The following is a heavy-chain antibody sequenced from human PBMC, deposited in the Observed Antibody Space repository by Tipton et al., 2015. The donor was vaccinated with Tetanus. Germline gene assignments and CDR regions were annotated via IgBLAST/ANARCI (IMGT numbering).Heavy chain of an antibody. V-gene: IGHV4-59*01. CDR2: IYYSGST. Sequence: TLSLTCTVSGGSISSYYWSWIRQPPGKGLEWIGYIYYSGSTNYKPSLKSRVTISVGTSKNQFSLKLSSVTAADTAVYYCARPFRNDYGDYGDAFDIWGQGTMVTVSS. CDR3: ARPFRNDYGDYGDAFDI. CDR1: GGSISSYY. D-gene: IGHD4-17*01. J-gene: IGHJ3*02.